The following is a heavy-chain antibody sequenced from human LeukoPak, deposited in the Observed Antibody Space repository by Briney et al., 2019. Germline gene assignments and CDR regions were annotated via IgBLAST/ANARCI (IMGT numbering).Heavy chain of an antibody. J-gene: IGHJ4*02. CDR3: AKDLNYGDLLDY. CDR1: GFTFSSYA. D-gene: IGHD4-17*01. V-gene: IGHV3-23*01. CDR2: ISGSDGST. Sequence: GGSLRLSCAASGFTFSSYAMSWVRQAPGKGLEWVSAISGSDGSTYYADSVKGRFTISRDDSKNTLYLQVKSLRAEDTAVYYCAKDLNYGDLLDYWGQGTLVTVSS.